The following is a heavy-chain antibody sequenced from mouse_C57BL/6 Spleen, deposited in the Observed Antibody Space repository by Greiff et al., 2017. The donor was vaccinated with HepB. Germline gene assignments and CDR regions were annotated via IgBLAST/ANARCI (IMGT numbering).Heavy chain of an antibody. J-gene: IGHJ2*01. D-gene: IGHD2-4*01. CDR3: ARREGYDYDDYFDY. V-gene: IGHV1-82*01. CDR1: GYSFSSSW. Sequence: QVQLKQSGPELVKPGASVKISCKASGYSFSSSWMNWVKQRPGKGLEWIGRIYPGDGDTNYNGKFKGKATLTADKSSSTAYMQLSSLTSEDSAVYFCARREGYDYDDYFDYWGQGTTLTVSS. CDR2: IYPGDGDT.